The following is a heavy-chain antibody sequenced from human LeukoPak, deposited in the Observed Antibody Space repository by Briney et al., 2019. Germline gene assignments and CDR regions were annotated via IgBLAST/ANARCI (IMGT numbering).Heavy chain of an antibody. D-gene: IGHD1-26*01. CDR1: GFTFSSYA. CDR3: AKDGERGGYSYFDY. Sequence: GGSLRLSCAASGFTFSSYAMSWVRQAPGKGLEWVSAISGSTGSTYYADSVKGRFTISRDNSKNTLYLQMKSLRAEDTAVYYCAKDGERGGYSYFDYWGQGTLVTVSS. J-gene: IGHJ4*02. CDR2: ISGSTGST. V-gene: IGHV3-23*01.